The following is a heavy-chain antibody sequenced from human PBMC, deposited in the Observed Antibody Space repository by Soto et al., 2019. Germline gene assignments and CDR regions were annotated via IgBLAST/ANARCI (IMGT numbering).Heavy chain of an antibody. CDR2: ISYDGTVK. J-gene: IGHJ4*02. D-gene: IGHD1-26*01. Sequence: GGSLRLSCAASGFAFSSYGMHWVRQAPGKGLEWVAVISYDGTVKYYADSVKGRFTISRDNSKNTLYLQMNSLRAEDTAVFYCAKRIAGDDLIDDWGQGSQVIVTS. V-gene: IGHV3-30*18. CDR3: AKRIAGDDLIDD. CDR1: GFAFSSYG.